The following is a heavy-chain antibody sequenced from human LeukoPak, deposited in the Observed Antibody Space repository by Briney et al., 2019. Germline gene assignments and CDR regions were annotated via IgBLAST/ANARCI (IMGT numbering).Heavy chain of an antibody. CDR2: TYYRSKWYN. D-gene: IGHD6-13*01. V-gene: IGHV6-1*01. J-gene: IGHJ4*02. CDR3: ARGGGDSSSWYGN. CDR1: GDSVASNSAA. Sequence: SQTLSLTCAISGDSVASNSAAWNWIRQSPSRGLEWLGRTYYRSKWYNDYAVSVKSRITINPDTSKNQSSLQLNSVTPEDTAVYYCARGGGDSSSWYGNWGQGTLVTVSS.